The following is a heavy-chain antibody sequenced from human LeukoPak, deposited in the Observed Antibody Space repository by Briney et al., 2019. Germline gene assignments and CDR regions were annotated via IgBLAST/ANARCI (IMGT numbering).Heavy chain of an antibody. J-gene: IGHJ5*02. D-gene: IGHD3-22*01. CDR1: GGTFSSYA. Sequence: GASVKVSCKASGGTFSSYAISWVRQAPGQGLEWMGGMIPIFGTANYAQKFQGRVTITTDESTSTAYMELSSLRSEDLAVYYCARDFTYYDSSGYYWFDPWGQGTLVTVSS. CDR2: MIPIFGTA. CDR3: ARDFTYYDSSGYYWFDP. V-gene: IGHV1-69*05.